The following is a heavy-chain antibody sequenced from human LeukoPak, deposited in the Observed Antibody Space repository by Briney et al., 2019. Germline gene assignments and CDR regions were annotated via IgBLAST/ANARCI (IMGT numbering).Heavy chain of an antibody. V-gene: IGHV4-30-2*01. Sequence: SETLSLTCAVSGGSISSGGYSWSWIRQPPGKGLEWIGYIYHSGSTYYHPSLKSRVTISGDRYKNQFSLKLSSVTAAHTAVYYCASDFGAAGILDYWGQGTLVTVSS. CDR1: GGSISSGGYS. J-gene: IGHJ4*02. CDR2: IYHSGST. D-gene: IGHD6-13*01. CDR3: ASDFGAAGILDY.